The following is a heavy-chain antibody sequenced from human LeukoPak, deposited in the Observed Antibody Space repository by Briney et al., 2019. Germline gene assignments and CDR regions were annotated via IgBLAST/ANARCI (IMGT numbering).Heavy chain of an antibody. Sequence: GGSVRLSCAASGFTFSSYWMHWARQAPGKGLVWVSRINNDVHSTTSDLPVKGRFTVSRDNAKNTLYLQMNSLRAEDTALYYCARASFAFDIWGPGKIGSVSS. J-gene: IGHJ3*02. V-gene: IGHV3-74*01. CDR3: ARASFAFDI. CDR2: INNDVHST. CDR1: GFTFSSYW.